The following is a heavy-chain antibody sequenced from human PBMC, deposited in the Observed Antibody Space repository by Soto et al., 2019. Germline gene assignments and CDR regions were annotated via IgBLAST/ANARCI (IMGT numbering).Heavy chain of an antibody. CDR1: GITFTTYA. D-gene: IGHD5-12*01. CDR2: INAGNGST. J-gene: IGHJ5*02. Sequence: ASVKVSCKASGITFTTYAIHWVRQAPGQGLEWMGWINAGNGSTRYSQKFQGRVTLTRDTSASTAYMDLSSLTSEDAAIYYCARAISGYVTWGQGTLVTVSS. V-gene: IGHV1-3*01. CDR3: ARAISGYVT.